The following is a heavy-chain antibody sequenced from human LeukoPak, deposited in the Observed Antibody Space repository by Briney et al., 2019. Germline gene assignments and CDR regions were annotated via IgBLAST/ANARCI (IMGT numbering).Heavy chain of an antibody. CDR3: TSTLGY. CDR1: GFTFSDAW. Sequence: AGGSLRLSCAASGFTFSDAWLTWVRQAPGKGLEWVGRIKRKTDGGTIDYAEPVKGRFTISRDDSKNTLYLQMNSLKTEDTGVYYCTSTLGYWGQGTPVTVSS. CDR2: IKRKTDGGTI. J-gene: IGHJ4*02. V-gene: IGHV3-15*01.